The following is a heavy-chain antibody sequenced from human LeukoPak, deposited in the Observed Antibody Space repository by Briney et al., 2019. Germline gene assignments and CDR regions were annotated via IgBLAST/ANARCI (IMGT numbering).Heavy chain of an antibody. CDR1: GYTFTSDG. CDR2: ISAYNGNT. V-gene: IGHV1-18*01. D-gene: IGHD3-3*01. J-gene: IGHJ4*02. CDR3: AATIGVVTTPGGAFDY. Sequence: ASVKVSCKASGYTFTSDGISWVRQAPGQGLEWMGWISAYNGNTNYAQKLRGRVTMTTDTSTSTAYMELRSLRSDDTAVYYCAATIGVVTTPGGAFDYWGQGTLVTVST.